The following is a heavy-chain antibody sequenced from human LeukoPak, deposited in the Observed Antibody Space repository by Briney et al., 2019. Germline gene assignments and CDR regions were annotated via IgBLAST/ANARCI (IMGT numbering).Heavy chain of an antibody. CDR2: ISYDGSNK. CDR1: GFTFSSYA. Sequence: PGGSLRLSCAASGFTFSSYAMHWVRQAPGKGLEWVAVISYDGSNKYYADSVKGRFPISRDNSKNTLYLQMNSLRAEDTAVYYCARDGGGYQLPLGWFDPWGQGTLVTVSS. V-gene: IGHV3-30-3*01. CDR3: ARDGGGYQLPLGWFDP. J-gene: IGHJ5*02. D-gene: IGHD2-2*01.